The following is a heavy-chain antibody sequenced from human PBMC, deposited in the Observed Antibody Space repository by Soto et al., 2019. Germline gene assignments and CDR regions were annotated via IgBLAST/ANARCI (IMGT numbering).Heavy chain of an antibody. D-gene: IGHD2-8*01. Sequence: GGSLRLSCAASGFNFSDAWMSWVRQAPGKGLEWVGHIKSKTDGGKIDYAAPVKGRFTISRDDSKNTLYLEMNSLKIEDTALYYCTTERAGYCSNGVCYPRLTQNFDNWGQGTLVTVSS. J-gene: IGHJ4*02. CDR1: GFNFSDAW. CDR3: TTERAGYCSNGVCYPRLTQNFDN. V-gene: IGHV3-15*01. CDR2: IKSKTDGGKI.